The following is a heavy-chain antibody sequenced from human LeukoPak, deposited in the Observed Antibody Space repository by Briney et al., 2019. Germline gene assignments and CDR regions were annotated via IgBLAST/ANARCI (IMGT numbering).Heavy chain of an antibody. CDR2: IYYSGST. CDR3: ARLVEVVNVGWEYYYYYYMDV. V-gene: IGHV4-39*07. CDR1: GGSISSSTYY. Sequence: SETLSLTCTVSGGSISSSTYYWGWIRQPPGKGLEWFGSIYYSGSTYYNPSLKSRVTISVDTSKNQFSLKLSSVTAADTAVYYCARLVEVVNVGWEYYYYYYMDVWGKGTTVTVSS. D-gene: IGHD1-26*01. J-gene: IGHJ6*03.